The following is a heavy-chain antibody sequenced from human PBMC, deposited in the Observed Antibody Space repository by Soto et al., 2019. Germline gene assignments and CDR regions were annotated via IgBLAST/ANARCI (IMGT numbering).Heavy chain of an antibody. Sequence: SETLSLTCTVSGGSISSSSYYWGWIRQPPGKGLEWIGSIYYSGSTYYNPSLKSRVTISVDTSKNQFSLKLSSVTAADTAVYYCARHEYSSGWQIYYYYYYMDVWGKGTTVTSP. CDR3: ARHEYSSGWQIYYYYYYMDV. V-gene: IGHV4-39*01. J-gene: IGHJ6*03. D-gene: IGHD6-19*01. CDR2: IYYSGST. CDR1: GGSISSSSYY.